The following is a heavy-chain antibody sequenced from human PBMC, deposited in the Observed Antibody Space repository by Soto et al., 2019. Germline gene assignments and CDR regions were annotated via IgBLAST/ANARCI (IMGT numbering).Heavy chain of an antibody. CDR3: ARDQSRATARWFDP. V-gene: IGHV4-38-2*02. Sequence: LSLTCAVSGYSISSGYYGGWIRQPPGKGLEWIGSIYHSGSTYYNPSLKSRVTISVDTSKNQFSLKLSSVTAADTAVYYCARDQSRATARWFDPWGQGTLVTVSS. CDR2: IYHSGST. CDR1: GYSISSGYY. J-gene: IGHJ5*02. D-gene: IGHD5-12*01.